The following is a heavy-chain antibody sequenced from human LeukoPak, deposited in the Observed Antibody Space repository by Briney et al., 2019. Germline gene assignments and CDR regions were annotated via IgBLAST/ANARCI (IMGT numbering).Heavy chain of an antibody. D-gene: IGHD3-22*01. V-gene: IGHV1-2*02. J-gene: IGHJ4*02. Sequence: ASVKVSCKASGYTFTGYYMHWVRQAPGQGLEWMGWINPNSGGTNYVQKFQGRVTMTRDTSISTAYMELSRLRSDDTAVYYCARVPIPQYYYDSSGYYYDYWGQGTLVTVSS. CDR1: GYTFTGYY. CDR2: INPNSGGT. CDR3: ARVPIPQYYYDSSGYYYDY.